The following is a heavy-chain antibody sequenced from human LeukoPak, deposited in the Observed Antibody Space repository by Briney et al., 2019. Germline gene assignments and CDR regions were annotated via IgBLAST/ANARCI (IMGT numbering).Heavy chain of an antibody. D-gene: IGHD2/OR15-2a*01. CDR2: ISYDGSNK. CDR1: GFTFSSYA. J-gene: IGHJ5*01. Sequence: GGSLRLSCAASGFTFSSYAMHWVRQAPGKGLEWVAVISYDGSNKYYADSVKGRFTISRDNSKNTRYLQMNSLRAEDTAVYYCARNSLIVTACICGWVHPLGQGTLVNGSS. V-gene: IGHV3-30*04. CDR3: ARNSLIVTACICGWVHP.